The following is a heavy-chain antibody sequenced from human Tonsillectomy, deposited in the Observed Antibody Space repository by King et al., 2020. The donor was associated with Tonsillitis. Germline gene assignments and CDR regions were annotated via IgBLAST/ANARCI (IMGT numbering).Heavy chain of an antibody. CDR2: IDWDDDK. D-gene: IGHD1-26*01. J-gene: IGHJ4*02. CDR3: ARLKTGSYYVFDF. V-gene: IGHV2-70*04. CDR1: GFSLSTSGMR. Sequence: TLKESGPALVKPTQTLTLTCAFSGFSLSTSGMRVSWIRQPPGKALEWLARIDWDDDKFYSTSLRTRLTISKDTSKNHVVLTMTNMDPVDTATYYCARLKTGSYYVFDFWGQGTLVTVSS.